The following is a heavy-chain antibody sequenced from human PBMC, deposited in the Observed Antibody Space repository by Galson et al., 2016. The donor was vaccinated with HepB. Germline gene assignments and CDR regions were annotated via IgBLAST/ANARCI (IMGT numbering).Heavy chain of an antibody. V-gene: IGHV4-39*02. CDR1: GDSISTNRYF. CDR2: IYSTGNT. J-gene: IGHJ4*02. CDR3: WGARCGGNCYFRSSIDY. Sequence: SETLSLTCTVSGDSISTNRYFWGWIRQPPGKGLEWIGSIYSTGNTYYSPSLKSRVTISVDTSTNQFSLTLSSVTAADTAVYYCWGARCGGNCYFRSSIDYWGQGTLVSVSS. D-gene: IGHD2-21*02.